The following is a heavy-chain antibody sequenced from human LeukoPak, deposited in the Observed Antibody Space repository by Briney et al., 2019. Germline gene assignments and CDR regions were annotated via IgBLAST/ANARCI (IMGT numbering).Heavy chain of an antibody. Sequence: GRSVKVSCKASGYTFTGYYIHWVRQAPGQGLEWMGIINSSGGSTSNAQTFEGRVTMTRDTSTSTVYMELSSLRSEDTAVYYCARWDENIYGQPQGGSLDYWGQGTLVTVSS. CDR2: INSSGGST. D-gene: IGHD5-18*01. CDR1: GYTFTGYY. V-gene: IGHV1-46*01. CDR3: ARWDENIYGQPQGGSLDY. J-gene: IGHJ4*02.